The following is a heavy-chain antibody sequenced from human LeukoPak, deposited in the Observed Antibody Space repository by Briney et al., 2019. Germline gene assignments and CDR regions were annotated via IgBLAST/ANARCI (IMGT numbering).Heavy chain of an antibody. J-gene: IGHJ6*02. Sequence: PGGSLRLSCAASGFTFSSYEMNWVRQAPGKGLEWVSYISSSGSTIYYADSVKGRFTISRDNAKNSLYLQMNSLRAEDTAVYYCARGYCSGGSCYSVWLVGMDVWGQGTTVIVSS. CDR1: GFTFSSYE. CDR3: ARGYCSGGSCYSVWLVGMDV. V-gene: IGHV3-48*03. D-gene: IGHD2-15*01. CDR2: ISSSGSTI.